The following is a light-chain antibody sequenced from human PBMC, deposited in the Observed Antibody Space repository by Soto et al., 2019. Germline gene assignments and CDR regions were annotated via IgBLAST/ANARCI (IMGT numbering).Light chain of an antibody. CDR1: QAVVYRSNNRNY. Sequence: IVITHSPDSLTVSLVDRSNTDCNSGQAVVYRSNNRNYLAWYQQRAGQPPKLLIDWASTRECRVPDRFSGSGCGTAFTLAISSLQAEDVAVYCCHYYHWPPLNFGGGTKVDIK. CDR2: WAS. V-gene: IGKV4-1*01. CDR3: HYYHWPPLN. J-gene: IGKJ4*01.